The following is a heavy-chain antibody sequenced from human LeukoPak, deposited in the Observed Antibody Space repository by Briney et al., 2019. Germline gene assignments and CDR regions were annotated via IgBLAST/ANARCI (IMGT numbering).Heavy chain of an antibody. CDR3: ARDSGYSSSWDPFDY. CDR1: GYTFTSYG. J-gene: IGHJ4*02. Sequence: ASVKVSCKASGYTFTSYGISWVRQAPGQGLEWMGWISAYNGNTNYAQELQGRVTMTTDTSTSTAYMELRSLRSDDTAVYYCARDSGYSSSWDPFDYWGQGTLVTVSS. V-gene: IGHV1-18*01. D-gene: IGHD6-13*01. CDR2: ISAYNGNT.